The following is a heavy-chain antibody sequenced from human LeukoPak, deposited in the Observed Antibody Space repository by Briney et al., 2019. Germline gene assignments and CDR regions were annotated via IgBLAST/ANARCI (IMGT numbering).Heavy chain of an antibody. CDR1: GDSVSSNSAA. CDR2: TYYRSKWYN. D-gene: IGHD2-15*01. Sequence: SQTLSLTCAISGDSVSSNSAAWNWIRQSPSRGLEWLGRTYYRSKWYNDYAVSVKSRITINPDTSKNQFSLQLNSVTPEDTAVYYCARDFRYCSGCSCYTLFDYWGQGTLVTVSS. CDR3: ARDFRYCSGCSCYTLFDY. V-gene: IGHV6-1*01. J-gene: IGHJ4*02.